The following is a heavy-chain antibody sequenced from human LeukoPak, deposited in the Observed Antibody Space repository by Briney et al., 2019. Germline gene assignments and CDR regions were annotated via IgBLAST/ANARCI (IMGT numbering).Heavy chain of an antibody. J-gene: IGHJ4*02. V-gene: IGHV3-30*18. CDR2: ISYDGSNR. Sequence: GGSLRLSCVASGFTFSSYGMHWVRQAPGKGLEWEAFISYDGSNRYYVDSVKGRFTISRDNSKNTLYLQMNSLGPEDTAVYYCAKVRGPGEVSGWYYFDSWGQGTLVTVSS. CDR1: GFTFSSYG. D-gene: IGHD6-19*01. CDR3: AKVRGPGEVSGWYYFDS.